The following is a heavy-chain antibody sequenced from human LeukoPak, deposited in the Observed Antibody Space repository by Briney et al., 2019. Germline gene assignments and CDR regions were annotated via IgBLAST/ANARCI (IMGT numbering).Heavy chain of an antibody. D-gene: IGHD2-15*01. CDR1: GGSISSSSYY. CDR3: ARLYCSGGSCYSVYYNWFDP. J-gene: IGHJ5*02. Sequence: SETLSLTCTVSGGSISSSSYYWGWIRQPPGEGLEWIVSIYYSGSTYYNPSLKSRFTISVYTSKNQFSLKLSSVTAADTAVYYCARLYCSGGSCYSVYYNWFDPWGQGTLVTVSS. V-gene: IGHV4-39*01. CDR2: IYYSGST.